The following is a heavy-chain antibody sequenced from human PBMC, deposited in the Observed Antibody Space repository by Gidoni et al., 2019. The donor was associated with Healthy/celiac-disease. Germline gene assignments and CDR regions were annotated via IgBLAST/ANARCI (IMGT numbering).Heavy chain of an antibody. Sequence: QVQLVESGGGLVKPGGSLRLSCAASGFPFSDYYMSWIRKAPGKGLEWVSYISSSSSYTNYADSVKGRFTISRDNAKNSLYLQMNSLRAEDTAVYYCARDCSSTSCYFDAFDIWGQGTMVTVSS. D-gene: IGHD2-2*01. CDR1: GFPFSDYY. J-gene: IGHJ3*02. V-gene: IGHV3-11*06. CDR3: ARDCSSTSCYFDAFDI. CDR2: ISSSSSYT.